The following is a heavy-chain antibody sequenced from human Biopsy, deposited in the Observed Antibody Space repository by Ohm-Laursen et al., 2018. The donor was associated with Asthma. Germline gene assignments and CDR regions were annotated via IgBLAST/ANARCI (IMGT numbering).Heavy chain of an antibody. J-gene: IGHJ5*02. CDR3: ARVQKSPGDRWFDP. Sequence: GSSVKVSCKASAYTFIGYHLHWVRQAPGEGLEWMGRINPNGGATIYAQKFQGGVTMTRDTSISTAYMELSRLTSDDTAVYYCARVQKSPGDRWFDPWGQGTLVTVSS. V-gene: IGHV1-2*06. CDR2: INPNGGAT. CDR1: AYTFIGYH. D-gene: IGHD7-27*01.